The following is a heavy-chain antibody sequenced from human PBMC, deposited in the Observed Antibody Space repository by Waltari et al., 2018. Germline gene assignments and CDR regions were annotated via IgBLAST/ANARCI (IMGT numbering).Heavy chain of an antibody. J-gene: IGHJ4*02. CDR1: GYIFSNYG. Sequence: QLVQAGAEVKKPGASVTVSCKASGYIFSNYGITWVRKAPGQGLEWMGWIYPYSGNTKYEQSLQGRVTLTTDTSTTTAYMEIRSLRSDDTAIYYCARDDADSSNFGGFWGQGTLVTVSS. CDR3: ARDDADSSNFGGF. D-gene: IGHD6-13*01. CDR2: IYPYSGNT. V-gene: IGHV1-18*01.